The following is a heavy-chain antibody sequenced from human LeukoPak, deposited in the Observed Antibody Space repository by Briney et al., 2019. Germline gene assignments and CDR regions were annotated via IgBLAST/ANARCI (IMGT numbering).Heavy chain of an antibody. CDR3: ARLGRGDYGDYEFDP. CDR2: TYYRSKWYN. D-gene: IGHD4-17*01. V-gene: IGHV6-1*01. Sequence: SQTLSLTCAISGDSVSGNSAAWNWIRQSPSRGLEWLGRTYYRSKWYNDYAVSVKSRITINPDTSRNQFSLQLNSVTPDDTAVYYCARLGRGDYGDYEFDPWGQGTLVTVSS. CDR1: GDSVSGNSAA. J-gene: IGHJ5*02.